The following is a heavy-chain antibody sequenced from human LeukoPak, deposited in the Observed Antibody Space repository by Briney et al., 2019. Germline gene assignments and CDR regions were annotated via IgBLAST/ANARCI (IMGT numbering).Heavy chain of an antibody. CDR3: ARLGQLWLIVY. CDR2: IYYSGST. J-gene: IGHJ4*02. Sequence: SETLSLTCTVSGGSISSGSYYWSWIRQPPGKGLEWIGSIYYSGSTYYNPSLKSRVTISVDTSKNQFSLKLSSVTAADTAVYYCARLGQLWLIVYWGQGTLVTVSS. CDR1: GGSISSGSYY. V-gene: IGHV4-39*01. D-gene: IGHD5-18*01.